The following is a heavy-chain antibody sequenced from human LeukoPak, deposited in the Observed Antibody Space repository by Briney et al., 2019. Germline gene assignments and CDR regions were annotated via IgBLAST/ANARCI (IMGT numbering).Heavy chain of an antibody. CDR2: ISSSSSYI. Sequence: GGSLRLSCAASGFTFSSYSMNWVRQAPGKGLEWVSSISSSSSYIYYADSVKGRFTISRGNAKNSLYLQMNSLRAEDTAVYYCATRPITMVRGVIVYWGQGTLVTVSS. V-gene: IGHV3-21*01. CDR3: ATRPITMVRGVIVY. CDR1: GFTFSSYS. D-gene: IGHD3-10*01. J-gene: IGHJ4*02.